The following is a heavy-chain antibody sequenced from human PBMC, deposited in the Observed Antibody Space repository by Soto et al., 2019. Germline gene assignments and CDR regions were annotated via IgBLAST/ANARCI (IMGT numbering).Heavy chain of an antibody. CDR3: ARDSGRGYSGYDYFDY. CDR1: GGSISSYY. CDR2: IYYSGST. Sequence: SETLSLTCTVSGGSISSYYWSWIRQPPGKGLEWIGYIYYSGSTNYNPSLKSRVTISVDTSKNQFSLKLSSVTAADTAVYYCARDSGRGYSGYDYFDYWGQGTLVTVSS. D-gene: IGHD5-12*01. V-gene: IGHV4-59*01. J-gene: IGHJ4*02.